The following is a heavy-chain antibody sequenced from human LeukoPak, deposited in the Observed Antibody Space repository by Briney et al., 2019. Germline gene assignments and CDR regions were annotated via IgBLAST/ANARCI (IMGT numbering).Heavy chain of an antibody. Sequence: SETLSLTCAVYGGSFSGYYWSWIRQPPGKGLEWIGEINHSGSTNYNPSLKSRVTISVDTSKNQFSLKLSSVTTADTAVYYCARDSGPLVLPSFFDYWGQGTLVTVSS. CDR1: GGSFSGYY. CDR3: ARDSGPLVLPSFFDY. J-gene: IGHJ4*02. D-gene: IGHD2/OR15-2a*01. V-gene: IGHV4-34*01. CDR2: INHSGST.